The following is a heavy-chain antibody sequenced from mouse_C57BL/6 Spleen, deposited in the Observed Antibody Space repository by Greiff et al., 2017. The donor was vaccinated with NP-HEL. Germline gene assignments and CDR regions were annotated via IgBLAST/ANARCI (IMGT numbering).Heavy chain of an antibody. CDR3: ARDTLFDY. V-gene: IGHV1-82*01. J-gene: IGHJ2*01. D-gene: IGHD5-1-1*01. CDR1: GYAFSSSW. Sequence: QVQLQQSGPELVKPGASVKISCKASGYAFSSSWMNWVKQRPGKGLEWIGRIYPGDGDTNSHGQFKCKATLTADKSSSTAYMQLSSLTSEDSEVYFCARDTLFDYWGQGTTLTVSS. CDR2: IYPGDGDT.